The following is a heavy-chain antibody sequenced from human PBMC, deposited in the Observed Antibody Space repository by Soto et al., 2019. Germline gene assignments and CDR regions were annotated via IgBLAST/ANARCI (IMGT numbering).Heavy chain of an antibody. CDR3: ARGGLH. V-gene: IGHV4-31*03. D-gene: IGHD3-16*01. CDR1: GGFISSGGYY. CDR2: IDDSGST. Sequence: QVQLQESGPGLVKPSQTLSLTCTVSGGFISSGGYYWSWIRQHPGKGLEWIGSIDDSGSTYYNPSLKSRGTISGDTAKNQFSLKLSSVADADTAVYYCARGGLHGGQGTRVTV. J-gene: IGHJ4*02.